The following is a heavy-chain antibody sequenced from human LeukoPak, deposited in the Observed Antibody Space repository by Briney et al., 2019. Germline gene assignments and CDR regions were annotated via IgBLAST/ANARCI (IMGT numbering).Heavy chain of an antibody. V-gene: IGHV3-30-3*01. CDR3: ARVAGGDWYYFDF. CDR1: GFTFSSYA. CDR2: ISYDGSNK. J-gene: IGHJ4*02. D-gene: IGHD2-21*02. Sequence: GGSLRLSCAASGFTFSSYAVHWVRQAPGKGLEWVAVISYDGSNKYYADSVKGRFTISRDNSKNTLYLQMNSLRAEDTAVYYCARVAGGDWYYFDFWGQGTLVTVSS.